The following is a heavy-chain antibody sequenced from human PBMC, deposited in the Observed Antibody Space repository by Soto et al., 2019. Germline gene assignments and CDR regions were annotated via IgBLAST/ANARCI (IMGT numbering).Heavy chain of an antibody. Sequence: QMQLVQSGPEVKKPGTSVKVSCKASQFNLETFRTSVVQWARQARGQGLEWVGWVVVGSGLTNYAQQFQGKVTITWDMSTSTAYMELSSLRSEDTAVYYCAIKIPAIYYFGSWGQGTQVIVSS. CDR2: VVVGSGLT. J-gene: IGHJ4*02. CDR1: QFNLETFRTSV. V-gene: IGHV1-58*01. CDR3: AIKIPAIYYFGS.